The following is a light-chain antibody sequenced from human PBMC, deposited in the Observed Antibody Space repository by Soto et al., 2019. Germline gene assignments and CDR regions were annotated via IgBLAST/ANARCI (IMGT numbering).Light chain of an antibody. Sequence: DIQMTQSPSSLSACVGDRVTITCRASQTINNYVNWYQHKPGKAPKVLIYAASSLQSGVPSRFSGSGSGTDFSLTISSQQPEDFATYYSQQGYSTAWTFGQGTKVEMK. CDR3: QQGYSTAWT. J-gene: IGKJ1*01. CDR1: QTINNY. CDR2: AAS. V-gene: IGKV1-39*01.